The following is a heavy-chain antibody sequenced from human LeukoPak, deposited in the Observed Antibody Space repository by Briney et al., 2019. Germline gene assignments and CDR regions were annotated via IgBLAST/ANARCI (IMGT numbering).Heavy chain of an antibody. CDR1: GFIFSSYA. CDR2: ISGSGGST. Sequence: GGSLRLSCAASGFIFSSYAMSWVRQAPGKGLEWVSTISGSGGSTYYADSVKGRFTISRDNSKNTLYLQMNSLRAEDTAVYYCAKEPRSSNDWEFDYWGQGTLVTVSS. D-gene: IGHD6-19*01. CDR3: AKEPRSSNDWEFDY. V-gene: IGHV3-23*01. J-gene: IGHJ4*02.